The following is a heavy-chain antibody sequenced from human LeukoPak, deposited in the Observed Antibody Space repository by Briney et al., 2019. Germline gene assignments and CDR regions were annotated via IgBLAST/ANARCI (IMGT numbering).Heavy chain of an antibody. CDR1: GGTFSSYA. CDR3: ARDQGAVAGGYYYYGMDV. V-gene: IGHV1-69*04. D-gene: IGHD6-19*01. J-gene: IGHJ6*02. Sequence: SVKVSCKASGGTFSSYAISWVRQAPGQGLEWMGRIIPIFGIANYAQKFQGRVTITADKSTSTAYMELGSLRSEDTAVYYCARDQGAVAGGYYYYGMDVWGQGTTVTVSS. CDR2: IIPIFGIA.